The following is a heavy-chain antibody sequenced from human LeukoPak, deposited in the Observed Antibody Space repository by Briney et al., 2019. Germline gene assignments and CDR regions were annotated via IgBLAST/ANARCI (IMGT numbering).Heavy chain of an antibody. CDR3: ARGAGGRSGYYPEDY. Sequence: GGSLRLSCAASGFTFSSYSMNWVRQAPGKGLEWVSSISSSSSYIYYADSVEGRFTISRDNAKNSLYLQMNSLRAEDTAVYYCARGAGGRSGYYPEDYWGQGTLVTVSS. J-gene: IGHJ4*02. D-gene: IGHD3-22*01. CDR2: ISSSSSYI. V-gene: IGHV3-21*01. CDR1: GFTFSSYS.